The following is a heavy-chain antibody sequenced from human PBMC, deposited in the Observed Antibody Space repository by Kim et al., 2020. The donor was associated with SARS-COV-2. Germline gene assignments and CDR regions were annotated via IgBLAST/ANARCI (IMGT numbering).Heavy chain of an antibody. J-gene: IGHJ4*02. D-gene: IGHD6-19*01. CDR3: ARGQGSGWYFDY. Sequence: YNPTLKSRVTISVDPSKNQFSLKLSSVTAADTAVYYCARGQGSGWYFDYWGQGTLVTVSS. V-gene: IGHV4-34*01.